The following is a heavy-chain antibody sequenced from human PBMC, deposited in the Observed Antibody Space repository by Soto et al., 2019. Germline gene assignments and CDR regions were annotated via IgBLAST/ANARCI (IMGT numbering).Heavy chain of an antibody. Sequence: QVQLVESGGGVVQPGRSLRLSCAASGFTFSSYGMHWVRQAPGKGLEWVAVISYDGSNKYYADSVKGRFTISRDNSKNTLYLQMNRLRAEDTAVYYCAKDRLRYSSGWYPDYWGQGTLVTVSS. CDR3: AKDRLRYSSGWYPDY. D-gene: IGHD6-19*01. CDR2: ISYDGSNK. J-gene: IGHJ4*02. CDR1: GFTFSSYG. V-gene: IGHV3-30*18.